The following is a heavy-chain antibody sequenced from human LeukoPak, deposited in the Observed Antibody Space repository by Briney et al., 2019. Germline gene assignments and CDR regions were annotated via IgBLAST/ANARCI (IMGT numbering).Heavy chain of an antibody. CDR2: IYYTVIT. J-gene: IGHJ5*02. Sequence: PSETLSLTCAVSGASMNSFYWSWIRQPPGKGLEWIGYIYYTVITNYNPPLKSRVTISADTSKKQFSLKLSSVTAADTAVYYCARAPIAAARYVRFDPWGEGTLITVSS. CDR1: GASMNSFY. CDR3: ARAPIAAARYVRFDP. V-gene: IGHV4-59*01. D-gene: IGHD6-13*01.